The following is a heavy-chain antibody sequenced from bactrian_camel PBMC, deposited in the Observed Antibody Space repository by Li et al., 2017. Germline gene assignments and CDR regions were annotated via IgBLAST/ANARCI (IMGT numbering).Heavy chain of an antibody. CDR1: GFTFSSYY. V-gene: IGHV3S40*01. D-gene: IGHD8*01. CDR2: ISLSGRTT. J-gene: IGHJ6*01. Sequence: VQLVESGGGLVQPGGSLRLSCAASGFTFSSYYMSWVRQAPGKGLEWVSGISLSGRTTCYADSVKGRFTISRDNAENKLYLQMNSLKTEDSAVYYCAARITGAGKTVSPDFGYWSQGTQVTVS. CDR3: AARITGAGKTVSPDFGY.